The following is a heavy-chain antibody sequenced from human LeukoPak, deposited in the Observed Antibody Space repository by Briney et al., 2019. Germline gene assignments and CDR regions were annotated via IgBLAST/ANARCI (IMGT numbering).Heavy chain of an antibody. V-gene: IGHV4-4*07. J-gene: IGHJ5*02. CDR3: ARAPTGTGGWNWFDP. CDR1: GGSISRYY. Sequence: SETLSLTCTVSGGSISRYYWSWIRQPAGKGLELIGRIYPSGSTNYNPSLKSRVTMSVDTSKNQFSLKLSSVTAVDTAVYYCARAPTGTGGWNWFDPWGQGTLVTVSS. D-gene: IGHD1-1*01. CDR2: IYPSGST.